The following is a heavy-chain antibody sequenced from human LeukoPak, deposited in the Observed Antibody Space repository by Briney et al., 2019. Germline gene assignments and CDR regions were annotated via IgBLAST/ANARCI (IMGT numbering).Heavy chain of an antibody. CDR2: ISGSGGST. CDR3: AKDLSSGWESYYFDY. CDR1: GFTFSSYA. Sequence: GGSLRLSCAASGFTFSSYAMSWVRQAPGKGLEWVSTISGSGGSTYYADSVKGRFTISRDNSKNTLYLQMNSLRAEDTAVYYCAKDLSSGWESYYFDYWGQGTLVTVSS. V-gene: IGHV3-23*01. D-gene: IGHD6-19*01. J-gene: IGHJ4*02.